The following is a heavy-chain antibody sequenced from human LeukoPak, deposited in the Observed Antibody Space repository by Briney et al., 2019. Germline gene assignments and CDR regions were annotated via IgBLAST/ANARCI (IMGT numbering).Heavy chain of an antibody. V-gene: IGHV3-74*01. CDR2: INGDGSST. Sequence: GGSLRLSCAASGFTFSNYWMHWVRQAPGKGLVWVSRINGDGSSTTYADSVKGRFTISRDNGQNTLYLQMNSLRAEDTAVYYCARSSWYEYYFDCWGQGTLVTVSS. CDR3: ARSSWYEYYFDC. D-gene: IGHD6-13*01. J-gene: IGHJ4*02. CDR1: GFTFSNYW.